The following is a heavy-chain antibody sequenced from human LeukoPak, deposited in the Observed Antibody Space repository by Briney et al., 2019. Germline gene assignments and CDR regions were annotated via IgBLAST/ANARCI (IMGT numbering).Heavy chain of an antibody. V-gene: IGHV1-2*06. CDR2: INPNSGGT. J-gene: IGHJ5*02. CDR3: ARALGYCSGGSCENWFDP. CDR1: GYTFTGYY. D-gene: IGHD2-15*01. Sequence: ASVKVSCKASGYTFTGYYMHWVRQAPGQGLEWMGRINPNSGGTNYAQKFRGRVTMTRDTSISTAYMELSRLRCDDTAVYYCARALGYCSGGSCENWFDPWGQGTLVTVSS.